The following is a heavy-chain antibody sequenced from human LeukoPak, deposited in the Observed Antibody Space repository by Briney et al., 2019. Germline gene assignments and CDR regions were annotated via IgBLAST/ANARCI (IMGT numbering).Heavy chain of an antibody. J-gene: IGHJ5*02. D-gene: IGHD5-12*01. CDR1: GGSISSGGYS. Sequence: PSQTLSLTCAVSGGSISSGGYSWSWIRQPPGKGLEWIGEINHSGSTNYNPSLKSRVTISVDTSKNQFSLKLSSVTAADTAVYYCARADSGYGQNWFDPWGQGTLVTVSS. V-gene: IGHV4-30-2*01. CDR3: ARADSGYGQNWFDP. CDR2: INHSGST.